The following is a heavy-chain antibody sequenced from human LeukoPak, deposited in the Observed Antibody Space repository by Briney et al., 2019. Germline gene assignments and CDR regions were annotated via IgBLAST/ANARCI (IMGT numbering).Heavy chain of an antibody. V-gene: IGHV4-4*07. J-gene: IGHJ4*02. CDR1: GGSISSYY. D-gene: IGHD6-13*01. Sequence: SETLSLTCTVSGGSISSYYWSWLRQPAGKGLEWIGRIYTSGSTNYNPSLKSRVTMSVDTSKNQFSLKLSSVTAADTAVYYCAREIRGTVGYSSSCPDYWGQGTLVTVSS. CDR2: IYTSGST. CDR3: AREIRGTVGYSSSCPDY.